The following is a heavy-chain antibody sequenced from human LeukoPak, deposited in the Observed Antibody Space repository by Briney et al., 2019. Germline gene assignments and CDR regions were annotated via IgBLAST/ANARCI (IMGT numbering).Heavy chain of an antibody. CDR3: ARGARGVSGSYFDF. D-gene: IGHD3-10*01. Sequence: GGSLRLSCAASGFTFDDYGMSWVRQAPGKGLEWVSGINWNGGSTGYADSVKGRFTISRDNAKNSLYLQMNSLRAEDTALYYCARGARGVSGSYFDFWGQGTLVTVSS. V-gene: IGHV3-20*04. CDR2: INWNGGST. J-gene: IGHJ4*02. CDR1: GFTFDDYG.